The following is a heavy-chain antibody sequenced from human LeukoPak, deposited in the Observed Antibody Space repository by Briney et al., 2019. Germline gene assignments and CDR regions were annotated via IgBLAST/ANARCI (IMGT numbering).Heavy chain of an antibody. CDR1: GFTFSSYW. D-gene: IGHD5-24*01. J-gene: IGHJ4*02. CDR2: IWYDGSNK. Sequence: GGSLRLSCAASGFTFSSYWMSWVRQAPGKGLEWVAVIWYDGSNKYYADSVKGRFTISRDNSKNTLYLQMNSLRAEDTAVYYCARGRRGVDYFDYWGQGTLVTVSS. CDR3: ARGRRGVDYFDY. V-gene: IGHV3-33*08.